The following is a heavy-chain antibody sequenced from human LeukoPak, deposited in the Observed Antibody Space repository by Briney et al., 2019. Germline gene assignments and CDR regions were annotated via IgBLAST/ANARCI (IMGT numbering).Heavy chain of an antibody. J-gene: IGHJ4*02. CDR3: ARAIELWSAGADY. D-gene: IGHD3-16*01. CDR2: ISFDGSYK. Sequence: GRSLRLSCAASGFTFSSYGMHWVRQAPGKGLEGVAVISFDGSYKYYGDSVKGRFTISRDNSKNTLYLQMNSLRAEDTAVYYCARAIELWSAGADYWGQGTLVTVSS. V-gene: IGHV3-30*03. CDR1: GFTFSSYG.